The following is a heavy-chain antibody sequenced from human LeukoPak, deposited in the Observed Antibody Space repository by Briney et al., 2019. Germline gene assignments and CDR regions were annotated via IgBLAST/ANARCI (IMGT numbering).Heavy chain of an antibody. J-gene: IGHJ4*02. CDR3: AREGAVAVFDY. Sequence: QPGGSLRLSCAASGFTFSSYAMSWVRQAPGKGLEWVANIKQDGSEKYYVDSVKGRFTISRDNAKNSLYLQMNSLRAEDTAVYYCAREGAVAVFDYWGQGTLVTVSS. CDR1: GFTFSSYA. D-gene: IGHD6-19*01. V-gene: IGHV3-7*05. CDR2: IKQDGSEK.